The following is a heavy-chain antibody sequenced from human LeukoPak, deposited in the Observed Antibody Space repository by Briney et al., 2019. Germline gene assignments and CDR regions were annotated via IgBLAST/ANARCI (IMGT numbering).Heavy chain of an antibody. V-gene: IGHV4-4*02. CDR1: GGSIITSNW. CDR3: AGDYGGYAWLDP. CDR2: IHYSGST. D-gene: IGHD4-17*01. J-gene: IGHJ5*02. Sequence: SETLSLTCAVSGGSIITSNWWSWVRQSPGKGLEWIGEIHYSGSTNYNPSLKSRVIISVDKSKNQLSLNLRSVTAAGTAVYYCAGDYGGYAWLDPWGQGILVTVSS.